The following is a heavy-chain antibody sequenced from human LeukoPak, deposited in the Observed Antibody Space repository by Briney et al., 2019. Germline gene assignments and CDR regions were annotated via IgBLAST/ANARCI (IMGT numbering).Heavy chain of an antibody. D-gene: IGHD4-17*01. V-gene: IGHV3-66*02. CDR1: GFTVSSNY. CDR3: ARDSLGDYDVFAEYFQH. J-gene: IGHJ1*01. CDR2: IYSGGST. Sequence: GGSLRLSCAASGFTVSSNYMSWVRQAPGKGLEWVSVIYSGGSTYYADSVKGRFTISRDNSKNTLYLQMNSLRAEDTAVYYCARDSLGDYDVFAEYFQHWGQGTLVTVSS.